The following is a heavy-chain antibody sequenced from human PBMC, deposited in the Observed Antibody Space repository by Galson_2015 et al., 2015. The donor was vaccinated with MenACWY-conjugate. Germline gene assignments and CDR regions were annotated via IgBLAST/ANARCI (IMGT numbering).Heavy chain of an antibody. V-gene: IGHV3-48*02. D-gene: IGHD5-18*01. CDR3: ARVPGYSYGYYDW. Sequence: SLRLSCAASGFTFSTYSMNWVRQAPGKGLEWVSYISSSSTIYYADSVKGRFTISRDNAKNSLYLQMNTLRDEEPAVYYCARVPGYSYGYYDWWGQGSLVTVSS. CDR1: GFTFSTYS. J-gene: IGHJ4*02. CDR2: ISSSSTI.